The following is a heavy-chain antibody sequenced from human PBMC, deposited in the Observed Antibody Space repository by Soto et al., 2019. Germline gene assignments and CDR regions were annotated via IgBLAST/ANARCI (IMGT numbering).Heavy chain of an antibody. J-gene: IGHJ6*02. V-gene: IGHV3-33*01. Sequence: QVQLVESGGGVVQPGRSLRLSCAASGFAFRSYGMHWVRQAPGKGLEWVAVIYYDGSNKYYADSVKGRFTISRDNSKNTLFLQMNSLRAEDTAVFYGAGDPRATYYASGCAINGMDVWGQGTTVTVSS. CDR2: IYYDGSNK. D-gene: IGHD3-10*01. CDR3: AGDPRATYYASGCAINGMDV. CDR1: GFAFRSYG.